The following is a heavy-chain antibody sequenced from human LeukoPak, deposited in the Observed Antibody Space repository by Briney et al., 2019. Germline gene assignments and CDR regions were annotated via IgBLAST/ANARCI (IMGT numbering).Heavy chain of an antibody. CDR1: GGSISNYY. Sequence: PSETLSLTCTVSGGSISNYYWSWIRQPAGKGLEWIGRIYTRGSTNYNPSLKSRVTISADTSKNQFSLKLSSVTAADTAVYYCARVLHSSDSSGTFFDYWGQGTLVTVSS. V-gene: IGHV4-4*07. J-gene: IGHJ4*02. CDR2: IYTRGST. CDR3: ARVLHSSDSSGTFFDY. D-gene: IGHD6-19*01.